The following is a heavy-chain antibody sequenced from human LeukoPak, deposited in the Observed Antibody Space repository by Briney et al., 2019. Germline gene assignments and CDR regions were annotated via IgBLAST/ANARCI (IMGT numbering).Heavy chain of an antibody. J-gene: IGHJ4*02. D-gene: IGHD3-10*01. Sequence: GGSLRLSCAASGFTFSNYAMSWVRQAPGKGLEWVSTISGSGGGTYYADSVKGRFTLSRDDSMNTLYLQMNSLRAEDTAVYYCAKDVESGRSADYWGQGTLVTVSS. V-gene: IGHV3-23*01. CDR2: ISGSGGGT. CDR1: GFTFSNYA. CDR3: AKDVESGRSADY.